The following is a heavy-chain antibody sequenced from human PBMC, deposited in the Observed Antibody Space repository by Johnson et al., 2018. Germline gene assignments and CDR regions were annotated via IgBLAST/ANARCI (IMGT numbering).Heavy chain of an antibody. Sequence: QLVESGGGVVQPGRSLRLSCAASGFTFRNYGMHWVRQAPGKGLEWVAVTSYDGSNKYYADSVKGRFTISRDNSKNTVYLQMNSLRAEDTAIYYCGTDLWELESDYYSMDVCGKGTTVTVAS. CDR3: GTDLWELESDYYSMDV. CDR1: GFTFRNYG. CDR2: TSYDGSNK. V-gene: IGHV3-30*03. J-gene: IGHJ6*03. D-gene: IGHD1-26*01.